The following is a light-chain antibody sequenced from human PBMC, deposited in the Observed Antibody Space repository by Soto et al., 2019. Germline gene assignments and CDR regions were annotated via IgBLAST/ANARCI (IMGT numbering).Light chain of an antibody. J-gene: IGKJ1*01. CDR2: GAS. CDR3: QQYNNWPRT. V-gene: IGKV3-15*01. CDR1: QTVGSN. Sequence: EIVMTQSPATLSVSPGERATLSCRASQTVGSNLAWYQQKPGQVPRHLIYGASTRATGVPARFSGSGSGTEFTLTISSLQSEDVAVYYCQQYNNWPRTFGQGTKVEIK.